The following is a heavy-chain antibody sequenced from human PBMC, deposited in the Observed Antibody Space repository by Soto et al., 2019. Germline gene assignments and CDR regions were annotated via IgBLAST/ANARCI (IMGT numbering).Heavy chain of an antibody. J-gene: IGHJ4*02. V-gene: IGHV3-13*04. CDR1: GFTFSSYD. Sequence: PGGSLRLSCSASGFTFSSYDMHWVRQGTGKGLEWVSAIGTTGDTYYAGSVKGRFTISRENAKNSLYLQMNSLRAGDTAIYFCARAIEPTRFDYWGQGTMVTVSS. CDR3: ARAIEPTRFDY. D-gene: IGHD3-22*01. CDR2: IGTTGDT.